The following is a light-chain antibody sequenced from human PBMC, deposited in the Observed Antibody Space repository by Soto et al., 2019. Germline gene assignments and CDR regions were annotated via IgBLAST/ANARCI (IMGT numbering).Light chain of an antibody. CDR2: KAS. CDR3: QQYNGFSRT. Sequence: IHLTQSPTTLSASVGGIVTLTCRASQSINSWLAWYQQKPGKAPKLLIYKASNLESGVPSRFSGSGSGTEFTLTISSLQPDDFATYYCQQYNGFSRTFGQGAKVDIK. J-gene: IGKJ1*01. CDR1: QSINSW. V-gene: IGKV1-5*03.